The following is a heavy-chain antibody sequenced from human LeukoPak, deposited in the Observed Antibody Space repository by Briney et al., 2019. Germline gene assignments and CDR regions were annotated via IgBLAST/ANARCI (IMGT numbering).Heavy chain of an antibody. J-gene: IGHJ4*02. CDR1: GGSISSYH. CDR2: IYYSGST. V-gene: IGHV4-59*08. Sequence: SETLSLTCTVSGGSISSYHWSWIRQPPGKGLEWIGYIYYSGSTNYNPSLKSRVTTSVDKSKNQFSLKLSSVTAADTAVYYCARGYYDFWSGYYTYYFDYWGQGTLVTVSS. D-gene: IGHD3-3*01. CDR3: ARGYYDFWSGYYTYYFDY.